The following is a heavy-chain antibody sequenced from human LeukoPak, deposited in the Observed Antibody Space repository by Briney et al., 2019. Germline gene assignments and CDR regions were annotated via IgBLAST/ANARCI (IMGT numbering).Heavy chain of an antibody. D-gene: IGHD3/OR15-3a*01. Sequence: SETLSLTCAVYGGSFSGYYWSWIRQPPGRGLEWIGEINHSGSTNYNPSLKSRVTISVDTSKNQFSLKLSSVTAADTAVYYCARDKRRTGYYTLVYFDYWGQGTLVTVSS. J-gene: IGHJ4*02. V-gene: IGHV4-34*01. CDR2: INHSGST. CDR3: ARDKRRTGYYTLVYFDY. CDR1: GGSFSGYY.